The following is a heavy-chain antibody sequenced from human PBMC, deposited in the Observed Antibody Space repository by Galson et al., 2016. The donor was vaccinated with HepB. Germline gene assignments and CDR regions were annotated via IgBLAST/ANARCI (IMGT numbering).Heavy chain of an antibody. CDR1: GGAFDGYY. CDR3: ARGRSYGYSRSIYHYYGMDV. D-gene: IGHD5-18*01. Sequence: SETLSLTCAVYGGAFDGYYWSWIRQAPGKGLEWIGESNHAARPNYDPSLKSRLTISLDRSRNHLSLKLSSVTAADTAVYYCARGRSYGYSRSIYHYYGMDVWGQGTTVLVSS. V-gene: IGHV4-34*01. CDR2: SNHAARP. J-gene: IGHJ6*02.